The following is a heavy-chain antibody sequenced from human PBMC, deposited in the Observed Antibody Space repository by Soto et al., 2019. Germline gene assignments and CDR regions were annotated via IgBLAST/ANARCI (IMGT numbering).Heavy chain of an antibody. CDR3: ARPAYCSGGSCYPFFQH. Sequence: PGESLKIPCKGSGYSFTSYWIGWVRQMPGKGLEWLGIIYPGDSDTRYSPSFQGQVTISADKSISTAYLQWSSLKASDTAMYYCARPAYCSGGSCYPFFQHWGQGTLVTVSS. J-gene: IGHJ1*01. CDR2: IYPGDSDT. D-gene: IGHD2-15*01. V-gene: IGHV5-51*01. CDR1: GYSFTSYW.